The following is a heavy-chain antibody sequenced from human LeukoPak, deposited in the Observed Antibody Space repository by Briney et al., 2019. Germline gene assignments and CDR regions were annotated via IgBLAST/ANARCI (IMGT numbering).Heavy chain of an antibody. CDR3: ARDSGDYYYMDV. CDR2: ISSSGSTI. CDR1: GFTFSDYY. V-gene: IGHV3-11*04. Sequence: PGGSLRLSCAASGFTFSDYYMSWIRQAPGKGLEWVSYISSSGSTIYYADSVKGRFTISRDNAKDSLYLQMNSLRAEDTAVYYWARDSGDYYYMDVWGKGTTVTVSS. D-gene: IGHD3-10*01. J-gene: IGHJ6*03.